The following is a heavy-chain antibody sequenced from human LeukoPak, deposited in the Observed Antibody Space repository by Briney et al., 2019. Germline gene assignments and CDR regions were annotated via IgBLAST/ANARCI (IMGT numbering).Heavy chain of an antibody. V-gene: IGHV3-74*01. CDR2: INSDGSSL. CDR1: GFTFSDYW. Sequence: PGGSLRLSCAASGFTFSDYWMHWVRQAPGKGLVWVSRINSDGSSLSYEDSGKGRLTIARDNAKNTLYLRMNSLRAEDTAVYYCARDYAYSNYYYGYFYGMDVWGQGTTVTVSS. CDR3: ARDYAYSNYYYGYFYGMDV. D-gene: IGHD4-11*01. J-gene: IGHJ6*02.